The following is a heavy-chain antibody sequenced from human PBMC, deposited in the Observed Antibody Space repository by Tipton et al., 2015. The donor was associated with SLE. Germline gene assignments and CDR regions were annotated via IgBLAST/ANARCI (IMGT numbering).Heavy chain of an antibody. CDR1: GYTFTSFD. V-gene: IGHV1-8*01. D-gene: IGHD6-19*01. CDR3: ASRVAVAGSFDY. J-gene: IGHJ4*02. CDR2: MNPKSGNT. Sequence: QSGAEVKKPGASVKVSCKASGYTFTSFDINWVRQATGQGLEWMGWMNPKSGNTGYAQKFQGRVIMTMNTSATTAYMELSSLRSEDTAVYYCASRVAVAGSFDYWGQGTLVTVSS.